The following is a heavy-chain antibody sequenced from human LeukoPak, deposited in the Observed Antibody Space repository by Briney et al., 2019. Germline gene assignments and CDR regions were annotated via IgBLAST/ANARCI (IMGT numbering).Heavy chain of an antibody. V-gene: IGHV3-7*04. Sequence: PGGSLRLSCAASGFTFSDYWMSWVRQAPGKGLEWVANVKQDGGEKHYIDSVKGRFTISRDNAKNSLYLQMNSLRAEDTAVYYCARANVLRFLEWLLSGAAYYFDYWGQGTLVTVSS. CDR3: ARANVLRFLEWLLSGAAYYFDY. D-gene: IGHD3-3*01. CDR1: GFTFSDYW. CDR2: VKQDGGEK. J-gene: IGHJ4*02.